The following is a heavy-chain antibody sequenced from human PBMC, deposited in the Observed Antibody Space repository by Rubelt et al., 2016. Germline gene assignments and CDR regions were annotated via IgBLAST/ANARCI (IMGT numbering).Heavy chain of an antibody. D-gene: IGHD3-10*01. V-gene: IGHV4-59*12. CDR3: ARAPKYYYGSGSRKDFDY. CDR1: GGSISSYY. J-gene: IGHJ4*02. CDR2: IYYSGST. Sequence: GLVKPSETLSLTCTVSGGSISSYYWSWIRQPPGKGLEWIGYIYYSGSTNYNPSLKSRVTISVDTSKNQFSLKLSSVTAADTAVYYCARAPKYYYGSGSRKDFDYWGQGTLVTVSS.